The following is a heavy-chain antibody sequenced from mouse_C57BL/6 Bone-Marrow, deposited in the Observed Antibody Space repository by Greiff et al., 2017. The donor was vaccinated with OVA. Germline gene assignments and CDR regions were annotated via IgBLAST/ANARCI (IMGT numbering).Heavy chain of an antibody. J-gene: IGHJ3*01. Sequence: VQRVESGAELAKPGASVKLSCKASGYTFTSYWMHWVKQRPGQGLEWIGYINPSSGYTKYNQKFKDKATLTADKSSSTAYMQLSSLTYEDSAVYYCARGSSGLAWFAYWGQGTLVTVSA. D-gene: IGHD3-2*02. CDR2: INPSSGYT. CDR1: GYTFTSYW. CDR3: ARGSSGLAWFAY. V-gene: IGHV1-7*01.